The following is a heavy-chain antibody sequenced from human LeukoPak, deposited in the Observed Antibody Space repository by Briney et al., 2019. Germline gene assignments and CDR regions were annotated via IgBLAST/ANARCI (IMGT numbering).Heavy chain of an antibody. Sequence: GGALRVSCAASGFTFNNYELNWVRQPLGRGRDRVSYISSSSSNRYTADSVKGRFTISSDNAKNSLYLQINCLRAEGTAVYYCARGTLGCCSSSSCYAWGQGTRVSAS. CDR1: GFTFNNYE. CDR2: ISSSSSNR. V-gene: IGHV3-48*03. J-gene: IGHJ4*02. D-gene: IGHD2-2*01. CDR3: ARGTLGCCSSSSCYA.